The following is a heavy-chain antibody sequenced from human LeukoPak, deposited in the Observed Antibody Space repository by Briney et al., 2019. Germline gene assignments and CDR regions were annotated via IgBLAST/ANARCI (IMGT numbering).Heavy chain of an antibody. CDR1: GFTFSSYG. Sequence: PGGSLRLSCAASGFTFSSYGMHWVRQAPGKGLEWVAVIWYDGSNKYYADSVKGRFTISRDNSKNTLYLQMNSLRAEDTAVYYWARDGGDCRGGSCYQAYGGQETLVTVS. D-gene: IGHD2-15*01. V-gene: IGHV3-33*01. CDR2: IWYDGSNK. J-gene: IGHJ4*02. CDR3: ARDGGDCRGGSCYQAY.